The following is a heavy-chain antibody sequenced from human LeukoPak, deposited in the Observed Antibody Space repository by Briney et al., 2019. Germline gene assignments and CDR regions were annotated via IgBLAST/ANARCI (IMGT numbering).Heavy chain of an antibody. CDR3: ARCLADSSGEVPFYFDY. V-gene: IGHV1-24*01. D-gene: IGHD3-22*01. CDR1: GYTLTELS. CDR2: FDPEDGET. Sequence: ASVKVSCKVSGYTLTELSMHWVRQAPGKGLEWMGGFDPEDGETIYAQKFQGRVTMTEDTSTDTAYMELSSLRSEDTAVYYCARCLADSSGEVPFYFDYWGQGTLVTVSS. J-gene: IGHJ4*02.